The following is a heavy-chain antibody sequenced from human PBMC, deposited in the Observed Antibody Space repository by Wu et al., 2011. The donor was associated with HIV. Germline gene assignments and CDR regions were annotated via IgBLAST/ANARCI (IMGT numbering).Heavy chain of an antibody. J-gene: IGHJ6*02. CDR2: IIPIFGTS. V-gene: IGHV1-69*06. CDR1: GGTFSSYA. CDR3: ASQPDTTMTGYYYYGMDV. Sequence: QVQLVQSGAEVKKPGASVKVSCKASGGTFSSYAISWVRQAPGQGLEWMGRIIPIFGTSNYAQKFQGRVTINMDKSTSTAYMELSSLRSEDTAVYYCASQPDTTMTGYYYYGMDVWGQGTKVTVSS. D-gene: IGHD1-14*01.